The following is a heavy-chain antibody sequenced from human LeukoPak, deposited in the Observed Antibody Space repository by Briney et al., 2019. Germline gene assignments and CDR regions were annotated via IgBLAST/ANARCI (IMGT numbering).Heavy chain of an antibody. CDR2: INSVGSST. V-gene: IGHV3-74*01. CDR1: GFTFSSYW. J-gene: IGHJ4*02. Sequence: GGSLRLSCAASGFTFSSYWMHWVRQAPGEGLVWVSRINSVGSSTSYADSVKGRFTISRDNAKNTLYLQMNSLRAEDTAVYYCASSGQSAYSGYDFWGQGTLVTVSS. D-gene: IGHD5-12*01. CDR3: ASSGQSAYSGYDF.